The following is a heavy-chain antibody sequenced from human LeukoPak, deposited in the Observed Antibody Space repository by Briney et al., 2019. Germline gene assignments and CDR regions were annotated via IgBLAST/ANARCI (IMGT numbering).Heavy chain of an antibody. D-gene: IGHD3-10*01. CDR1: GYTFTSYA. J-gene: IGHJ4*02. CDR2: INTNTGNP. CDR3: ARGVTMVRGVRLFYFDY. Sequence: ASVKVSCKAPGYTFTSYAMNWVRQAPGQGLEWMGWINTNTGNPTYAQGFTGRFVFSLDTSVSTAYLQISSLKAEDTAVYYCARGVTMVRGVRLFYFDYWGQGTLVTVSS. V-gene: IGHV7-4-1*02.